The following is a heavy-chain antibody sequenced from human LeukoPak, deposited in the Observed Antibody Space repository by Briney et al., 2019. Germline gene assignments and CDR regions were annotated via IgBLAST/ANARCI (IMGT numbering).Heavy chain of an antibody. D-gene: IGHD3-10*02. Sequence: GGSLRLSCAGSGFTFSTYSMNWVRQAPGKGLEWVSDISRSSSTIYYADSVKGRFTISRDNAKNSLYLQMNSLRAEDTAVYYCAELGITMIGGVWGKGTTVTISS. J-gene: IGHJ6*04. CDR2: ISRSSSTI. CDR1: GFTFSTYS. V-gene: IGHV3-48*04. CDR3: AELGITMIGGV.